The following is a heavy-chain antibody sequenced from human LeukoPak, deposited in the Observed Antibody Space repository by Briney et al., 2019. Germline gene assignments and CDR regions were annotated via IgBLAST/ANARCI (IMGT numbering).Heavy chain of an antibody. CDR1: GYTFTSYY. CDR3: ARGELRFKEFDY. CDR2: INPSGGST. V-gene: IGHV1-46*01. Sequence: ASVKVSCKASGYTFTSYYMHWVRQAPGQGLEWMGIINPSGGSTSYAQKFQGRVTTTRDTSTSTVYMELSSLSSEDTAVYYCARGELRFKEFDYWGQGTLVTVSS. D-gene: IGHD3-3*01. J-gene: IGHJ4*02.